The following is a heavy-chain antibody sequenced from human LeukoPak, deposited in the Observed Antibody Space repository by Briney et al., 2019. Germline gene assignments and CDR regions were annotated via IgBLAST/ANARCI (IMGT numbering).Heavy chain of an antibody. J-gene: IGHJ3*02. CDR3: AKEGYSSGHAGAFNI. CDR2: INVGGEAT. Sequence: PGGSLRLSCVDSGSIISNNVMGWVRQAPGKGLEWVSTINVGGEATHYAESVKGRFTISRDSSKNTPYLQMNSLSVEDTAVYYCAKEGYSSGHAGAFNIWGPGTMVTVSS. CDR1: GSIISNNV. D-gene: IGHD5-18*01. V-gene: IGHV3-23*01.